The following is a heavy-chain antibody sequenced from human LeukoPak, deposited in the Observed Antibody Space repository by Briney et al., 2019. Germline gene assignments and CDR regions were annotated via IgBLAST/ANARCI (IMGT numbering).Heavy chain of an antibody. Sequence: GASVKVSCKASGYTFTGYYIHWVRQAPGHGLEWMGWINPNSGGTNYAQKFQGRVTMTRDTSISTAYMELSRLRSDDTAVYYCARGRFTMVRGAISPIDYWGQGALVTVSS. D-gene: IGHD3-10*01. CDR3: ARGRFTMVRGAISPIDY. CDR1: GYTFTGYY. V-gene: IGHV1-2*02. CDR2: INPNSGGT. J-gene: IGHJ4*02.